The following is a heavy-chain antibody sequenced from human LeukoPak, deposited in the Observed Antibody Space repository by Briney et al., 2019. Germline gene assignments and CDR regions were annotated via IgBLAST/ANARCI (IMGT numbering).Heavy chain of an antibody. CDR1: GYTLTELS. Sequence: ASVKVSCKVSGYTLTELSMHWVRQAPGKGLEWMGGFDPEDGETIYAQKFQGRATMTEDTSTDTAYMELSSLRSEDTAVYYCATVGKSGDIVVVPAAIIGYYFDYWGQGTLVTVSS. D-gene: IGHD2-2*01. V-gene: IGHV1-24*01. CDR3: ATVGKSGDIVVVPAAIIGYYFDY. J-gene: IGHJ4*02. CDR2: FDPEDGET.